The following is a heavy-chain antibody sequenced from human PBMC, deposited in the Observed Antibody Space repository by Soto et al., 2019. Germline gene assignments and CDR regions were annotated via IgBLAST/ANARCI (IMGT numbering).Heavy chain of an antibody. J-gene: IGHJ4*02. V-gene: IGHV3-73*01. CDR2: IRSTTNNYAT. CDR3: TSRTKVAAFTEY. Sequence: EVQLVESGGGLVQPGGSLKLSCAASGFRLSGSAMHWVRQAAGKGLEWVGRIRSTTNNYATEYGASVKGRFTISRDHATNTAYLQMNSLKTEDTAVYYCTSRTKVAAFTEYWGQGTLVTVSS. D-gene: IGHD5-12*01. CDR1: GFRLSGSA.